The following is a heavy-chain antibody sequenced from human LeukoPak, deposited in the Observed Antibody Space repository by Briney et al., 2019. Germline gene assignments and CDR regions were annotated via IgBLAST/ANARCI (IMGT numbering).Heavy chain of an antibody. Sequence: SETLSLTCTVSGGSISSGGYYWSWIRQPPGKGLEWIGYIYHSGSTYYNPSLKSRVTISVDRSKNQFSLKLSSVTAADTAVYYCARDCSSTSCYHNFQHWGQGTLVTVSS. CDR1: GGSISSGGYY. CDR3: ARDCSSTSCYHNFQH. V-gene: IGHV4-30-2*01. CDR2: IYHSGST. D-gene: IGHD2-2*01. J-gene: IGHJ1*01.